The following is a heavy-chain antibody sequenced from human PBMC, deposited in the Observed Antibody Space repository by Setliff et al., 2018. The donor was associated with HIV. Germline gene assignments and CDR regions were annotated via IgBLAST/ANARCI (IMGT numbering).Heavy chain of an antibody. Sequence: PSETLSLTCTVSNGSINSGSYYWSWIRQPAGKRLEWIGRTYTSENTNYNPSFKSRVTISVDVSKNQFSLKLSSVTAADTAVYYCARGGYYYYFGVDVWGQGTTVTVSS. CDR2: TYTSENT. J-gene: IGHJ6*02. V-gene: IGHV4-61*02. D-gene: IGHD3-16*01. CDR3: ARGGYYYYFGVDV. CDR1: NGSINSGSYY.